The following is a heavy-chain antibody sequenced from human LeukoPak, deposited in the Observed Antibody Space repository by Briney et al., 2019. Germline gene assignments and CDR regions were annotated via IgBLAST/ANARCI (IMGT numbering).Heavy chain of an antibody. CDR3: ARSGLDAFDI. J-gene: IGHJ3*02. V-gene: IGHV3-21*01. D-gene: IGHD3/OR15-3a*01. Sequence: GGSLRLSCAASGFTFSSYSMTWVRQAPGKGLEWVSSISSSSSYIYYADSAKGRFTISRDNAKNSLYLQMNSLRAEDTAVYYCARSGLDAFDIWGQGTMVTVSS. CDR1: GFTFSSYS. CDR2: ISSSSSYI.